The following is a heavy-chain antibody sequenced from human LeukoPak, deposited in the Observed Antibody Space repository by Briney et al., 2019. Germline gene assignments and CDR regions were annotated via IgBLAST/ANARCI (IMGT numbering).Heavy chain of an antibody. J-gene: IGHJ4*02. Sequence: GGSLRLSCAASGFTFSSYAMSWVRQAPGKGLEWVSAISGSGGSTYYADSVKGRFTISRDNSKNTLYLQMNSLRAEDTAVYYCAKGTLRYCSGGTCYPFDYWGQGALVTVSS. V-gene: IGHV3-23*01. D-gene: IGHD2-15*01. CDR3: AKGTLRYCSGGTCYPFDY. CDR2: ISGSGGST. CDR1: GFTFSSYA.